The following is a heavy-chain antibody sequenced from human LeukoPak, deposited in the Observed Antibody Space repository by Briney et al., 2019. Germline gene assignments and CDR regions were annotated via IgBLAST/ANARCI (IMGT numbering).Heavy chain of an antibody. Sequence: NPSETLSLTCTVSGGSISSSSYYWGWIRQPPGKGLEWIGSIYYSGSTYYNPSLKSRVTISVDTSKDQFSLKLSSVTTADTAVYYCASVLYYGSGSYFDPWGQGTLVTVSS. J-gene: IGHJ5*02. CDR1: GGSISSSSYY. D-gene: IGHD3-10*01. CDR3: ASVLYYGSGSYFDP. CDR2: IYYSGST. V-gene: IGHV4-39*07.